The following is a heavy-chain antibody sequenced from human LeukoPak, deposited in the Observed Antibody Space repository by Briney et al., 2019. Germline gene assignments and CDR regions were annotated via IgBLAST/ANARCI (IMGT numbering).Heavy chain of an antibody. CDR3: ARGSPPRRNYDSRGYYSYYFDY. D-gene: IGHD3-22*01. CDR1: GGTFSSYA. CDR2: ISAYNGNT. Sequence: ASVKVSCKASGGTFSSYAISWVQQAPGQGLEWMGWISAYNGNTHYAQKLQGRVTMTTDTSTSTVYMELRSLRSDDTAVYYCARGSPPRRNYDSRGYYSYYFDYWGQGTLVTVSS. V-gene: IGHV1-18*01. J-gene: IGHJ4*02.